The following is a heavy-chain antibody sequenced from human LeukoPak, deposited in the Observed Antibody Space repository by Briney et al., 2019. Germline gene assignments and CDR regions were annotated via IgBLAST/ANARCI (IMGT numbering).Heavy chain of an antibody. CDR1: GGSISSYY. CDR3: ARPTTYCSSTSCNDAFDI. V-gene: IGHV4-59*08. D-gene: IGHD2-2*01. Sequence: PSETLCLTCTVSGGSISSYYWSWIRQPPGKGLEWIGYIYYSGSTNYNPSLKSRVTISVDTSKNQFSLKLSSVTAADTAVYYCARPTTYCSSTSCNDAFDIWGQGTMVTVSS. J-gene: IGHJ3*02. CDR2: IYYSGST.